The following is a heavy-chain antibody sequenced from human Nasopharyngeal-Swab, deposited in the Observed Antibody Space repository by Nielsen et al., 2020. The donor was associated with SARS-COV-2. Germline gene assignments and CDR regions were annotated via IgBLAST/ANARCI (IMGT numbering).Heavy chain of an antibody. Sequence: VRQMPGKGLEWMGRIDPSDSYTNYSPSFQGHVTISADKSISTAYLQWSSLKTSDTAMYYCVRSDTAMGVGHWGQGTLVTVSS. CDR3: VRSDTAMGVGH. CDR2: IDPSDSYT. V-gene: IGHV5-10-1*01. J-gene: IGHJ5*02. D-gene: IGHD5-18*01.